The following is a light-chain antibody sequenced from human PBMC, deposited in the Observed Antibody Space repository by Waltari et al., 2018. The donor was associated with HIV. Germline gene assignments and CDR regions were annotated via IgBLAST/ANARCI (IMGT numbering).Light chain of an antibody. V-gene: IGLV1-47*01. CDR1: NANSGTNS. CDR3: ATWDDSLIWV. J-gene: IGLJ3*02. Sequence: QPVLTQPPSASGTPRHAVTIPCSGSNANSGTNSVYWYQPPPGLAPKLLIYRNNRRPSGIPDRFSGSRSGTSASLAISGLRSEDEADYYCATWDDSLIWVFGGGTKLTVL. CDR2: RNN.